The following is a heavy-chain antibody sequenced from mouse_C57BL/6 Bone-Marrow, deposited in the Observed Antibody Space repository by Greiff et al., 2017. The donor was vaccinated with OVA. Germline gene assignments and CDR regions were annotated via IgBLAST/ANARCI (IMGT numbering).Heavy chain of an antibody. CDR1: GYSITSGYY. Sequence: EVQLVESGPGLVKPSQSLSLTCSVTGYSITSGYYWNWIRQFPGNKLEWMGYISYDGSNNYNPSLKNRISITRDTAKNQFFLKLNSVTTEDTATYYCAPNYYGSSYGYFDYWGQGTTLTVSS. CDR3: APNYYGSSYGYFDY. D-gene: IGHD1-1*01. CDR2: ISYDGSN. J-gene: IGHJ2*01. V-gene: IGHV3-6*01.